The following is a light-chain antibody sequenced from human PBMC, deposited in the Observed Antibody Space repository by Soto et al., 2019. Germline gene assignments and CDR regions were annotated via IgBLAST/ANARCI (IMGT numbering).Light chain of an antibody. CDR2: DVS. CDR1: SSDVGGYNY. CDR3: SSYTSSSSWV. Sequence: QSASVSGSPGQSITISCTGTSSDVGGYNYVSWYQQHPGKAPKLMIYDVSNRPSGVSNRFSGSKSGNTASLTISGLQAEDEADYYCSSYTSSSSWVFGGGTKLTVL. V-gene: IGLV2-14*01. J-gene: IGLJ3*02.